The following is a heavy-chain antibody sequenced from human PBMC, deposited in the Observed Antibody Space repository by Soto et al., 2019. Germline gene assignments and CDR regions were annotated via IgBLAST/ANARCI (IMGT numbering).Heavy chain of an antibody. D-gene: IGHD3-10*01. J-gene: IGHJ4*02. Sequence: SETLSLTCTVSGGSISNADYFWSWIRQPPGKGLEWVASIFYSGTTYYNPSLKSRLTISLGTSSNQLSLKLTSVTAADTAIYYCASVPSGDYVDYWGQGTLVTVSS. V-gene: IGHV4-30-4*01. CDR1: GGSISNADYF. CDR2: IFYSGTT. CDR3: ASVPSGDYVDY.